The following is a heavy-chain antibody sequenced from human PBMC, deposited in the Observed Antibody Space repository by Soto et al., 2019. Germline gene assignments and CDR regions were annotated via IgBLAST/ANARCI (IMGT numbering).Heavy chain of an antibody. D-gene: IGHD2-8*01. Sequence: QVQLQESGPGLVKPSQTLSLTCTVSGGSISSGGYYWSWIRQHPGKGLEWIGYIYYSGSTYYNPSLKSRVTISVDTSKNQFSLKLSSVTAADTAVYYCARDYCTNGVCYNYFDYWGQGTLVTVSS. CDR1: GGSISSGGYY. J-gene: IGHJ4*02. V-gene: IGHV4-31*03. CDR2: IYYSGST. CDR3: ARDYCTNGVCYNYFDY.